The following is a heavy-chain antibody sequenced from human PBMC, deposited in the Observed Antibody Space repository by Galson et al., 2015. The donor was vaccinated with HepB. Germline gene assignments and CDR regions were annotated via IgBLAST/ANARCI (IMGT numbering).Heavy chain of an antibody. Sequence: SVKVSCKASGFTFTSSAMQWVRQARGQRLEWIGWIVVGSGNTNYAQKFQERVTITRDMSTSTAYMELSSLRSEDTAVYYCAAGRRYYYYCYMDVWGKGTTVTVSS. CDR1: GFTFTSSA. CDR3: AAGRRYYYYCYMDV. J-gene: IGHJ6*03. V-gene: IGHV1-58*02. CDR2: IVVGSGNT.